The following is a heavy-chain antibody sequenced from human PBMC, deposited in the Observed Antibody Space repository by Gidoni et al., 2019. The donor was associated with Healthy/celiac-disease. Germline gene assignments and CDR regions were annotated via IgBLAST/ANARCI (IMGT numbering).Heavy chain of an antibody. CDR3: AKDAVIVLMVYAVPKDHRYWDV. CDR1: GFTFSSYA. CDR2: ISGRGGST. J-gene: IGHJ6*02. D-gene: IGHD2-8*01. V-gene: IGHV3-23*01. Sequence: EVQLLESGGGLVQPGGSLSLSCAASGFTFSSYAMSWVRQAPGKGLEWVSAISGRGGSTYYADSVKGRFTISRDNSKNTLYLQMNSLRAEDTAVYYCAKDAVIVLMVYAVPKDHRYWDVWGQGTTVTVSS.